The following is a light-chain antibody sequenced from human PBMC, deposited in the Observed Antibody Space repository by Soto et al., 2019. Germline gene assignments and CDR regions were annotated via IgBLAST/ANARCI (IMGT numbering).Light chain of an antibody. Sequence: ESVLTQSPGTLSLSPGERATLSCRASQSVSSSNLAWYQQKPGQALRLLICGASRRATGITDRFSGSGSGTDFTLTISRLEPEDFALYYCHHYGSSSWTFGQGTKVEIK. J-gene: IGKJ1*01. CDR1: QSVSSSN. CDR2: GAS. V-gene: IGKV3-20*01. CDR3: HHYGSSSWT.